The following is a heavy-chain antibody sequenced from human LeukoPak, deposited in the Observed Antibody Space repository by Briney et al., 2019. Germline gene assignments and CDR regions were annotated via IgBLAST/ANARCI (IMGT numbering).Heavy chain of an antibody. J-gene: IGHJ6*02. CDR3: AKALFRDGYNYYYYYGMDV. D-gene: IGHD5-24*01. Sequence: GGSLRLSCAASGFTLSSYAMSWVRQAPGKGLEWVSAISGSGGSTYYADSVKGRFTISRDNSKNTLYLQMNSLRAEDTAVYYCAKALFRDGYNYYYYYGMDVWGQGTTVTVSS. V-gene: IGHV3-23*01. CDR1: GFTLSSYA. CDR2: ISGSGGST.